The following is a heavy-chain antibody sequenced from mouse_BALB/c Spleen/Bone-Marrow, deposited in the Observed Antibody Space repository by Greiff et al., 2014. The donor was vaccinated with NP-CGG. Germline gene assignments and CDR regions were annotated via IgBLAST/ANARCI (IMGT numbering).Heavy chain of an antibody. Sequence: VQLQQPGGGLVKPGGSLKLSCAASGFTFSYYAMSWVRQSPEKSLEWVAEISSGGSYTYYPDTVTGRFTISRDNAKNTLYLEMSSLRSEDTAMYYCARDSSGYFDYWGQGTTLTVSS. J-gene: IGHJ2*01. CDR2: ISSGGSYT. V-gene: IGHV5-9-4*01. D-gene: IGHD3-1*01. CDR3: ARDSSGYFDY. CDR1: GFTFSYYA.